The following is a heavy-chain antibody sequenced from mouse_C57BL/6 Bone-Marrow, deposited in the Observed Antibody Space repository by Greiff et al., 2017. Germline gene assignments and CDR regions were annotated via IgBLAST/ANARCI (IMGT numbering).Heavy chain of an antibody. Sequence: EVKLMESGGGLVKPGGSLKLSCAASGFTFSSYAMSWVRQTPEKRLEWVATSSAGGSYTYYPDNVKGRFTISRDNAKHNLYRQMSHLKAEDTAMYYCARVPPLTYFDYWGQGTTLTVSS. CDR3: ARVPPLTYFDY. CDR2: SSAGGSYT. V-gene: IGHV5-4*03. CDR1: GFTFSSYA. J-gene: IGHJ2*01.